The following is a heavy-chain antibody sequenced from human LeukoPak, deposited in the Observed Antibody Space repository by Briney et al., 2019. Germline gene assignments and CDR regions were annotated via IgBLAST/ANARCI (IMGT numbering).Heavy chain of an antibody. CDR1: GYTFTGYY. J-gene: IGHJ6*03. V-gene: IGHV1-2*06. Sequence: GASVKVSCKASGYTFTGYYMHWVRQAPGQGLDWMGRINPNSGGTNYAQKFQGRVTMTRDTSISTAYMELSRLRSDDTAVYYCARSNWNYVSYYYYYMDVWGKGTTVTVSS. CDR3: ARSNWNYVSYYYYYMDV. CDR2: INPNSGGT. D-gene: IGHD1-7*01.